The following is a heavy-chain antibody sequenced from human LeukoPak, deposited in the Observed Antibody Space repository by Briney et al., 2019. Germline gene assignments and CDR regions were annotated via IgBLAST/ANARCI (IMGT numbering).Heavy chain of an antibody. V-gene: IGHV3-21*01. CDR2: ISSSSSYI. J-gene: IGHJ6*03. D-gene: IGHD1-26*01. CDR1: GFTFSSYS. Sequence: GGSLRLSCAASGFTFSSYSMNWVRQAPGKGLEWVSSISSSSSYIYYADSVKGRFTISRDNAKNSLYLQMNSLRAEDTAVYYCARGRWELPYYYYYYMDVWGKGTTVTVSS. CDR3: ARGRWELPYYYYYYMDV.